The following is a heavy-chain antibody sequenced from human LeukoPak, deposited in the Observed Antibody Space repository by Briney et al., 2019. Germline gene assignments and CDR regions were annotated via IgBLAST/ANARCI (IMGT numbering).Heavy chain of an antibody. CDR3: ASKGYGDYPFDY. CDR2: ISSSSSYI. J-gene: IGHJ4*02. V-gene: IGHV3-21*01. D-gene: IGHD4-17*01. CDR1: GFTFSSYS. Sequence: NPGGSLRLSCAASGFTFSSYSMNWVRQAPGKGLEWVSSISSSSSYIYYADSVKGRFTISRDNAKNSLYLQMNSLRAEDTAVYYCASKGYGDYPFDYWGQGTLVTVSP.